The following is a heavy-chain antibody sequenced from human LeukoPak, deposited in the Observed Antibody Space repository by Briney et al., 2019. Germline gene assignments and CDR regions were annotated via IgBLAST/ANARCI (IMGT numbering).Heavy chain of an antibody. D-gene: IGHD3-22*01. J-gene: IGHJ4*02. CDR3: ARGGGYYDSSGYIIDY. CDR1: GFTFSSYS. Sequence: GGSLRLSCAASGFTFSSYSMNWVRQAPGKGLEWVSSISSSSSYIYYADSVKGLFTISRDNAKNSLYLQMNSLRAEDTAVYYCARGGGYYDSSGYIIDYWGQGTLVTVSS. CDR2: ISSSSSYI. V-gene: IGHV3-21*01.